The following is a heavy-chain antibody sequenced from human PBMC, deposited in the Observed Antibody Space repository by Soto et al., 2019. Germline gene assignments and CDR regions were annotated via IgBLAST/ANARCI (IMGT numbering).Heavy chain of an antibody. CDR2: FRGSGVST. Sequence: LRLSCAASAFTFSNSAMNWVRQAPGKGLEWVSAFRGSGVSTYYADSVKGRFTISRDNSKNTLYLQMNSLRVEDTAVYYCAQDPTGVGGTFDYWGQGTLVTVSS. D-gene: IGHD1-26*01. CDR3: AQDPTGVGGTFDY. CDR1: AFTFSNSA. J-gene: IGHJ4*02. V-gene: IGHV3-23*01.